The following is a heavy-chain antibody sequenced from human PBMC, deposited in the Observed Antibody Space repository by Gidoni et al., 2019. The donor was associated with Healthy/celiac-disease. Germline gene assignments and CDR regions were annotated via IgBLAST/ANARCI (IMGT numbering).Heavy chain of an antibody. D-gene: IGHD4-4*01. V-gene: IGHV4-34*01. Sequence: VQLQQWGAGLLMPSETLSLTCAVYGGSFGGSYWSWIRPPPGKGLEWRGEINHSGSTNYNPSLKSRVTISVDTSKNQFALKLSSVTAADTAVYYGARGRYSNYGDYYYYYGMDVWGQGTTVTVSS. J-gene: IGHJ6*02. CDR3: ARGRYSNYGDYYYYYGMDV. CDR2: INHSGST. CDR1: GGSFGGSY.